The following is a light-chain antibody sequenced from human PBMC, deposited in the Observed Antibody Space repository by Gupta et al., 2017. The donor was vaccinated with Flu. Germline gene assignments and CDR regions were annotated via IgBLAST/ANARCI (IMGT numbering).Light chain of an antibody. V-gene: IGKV2-40*01. CDR2: ALS. CDR3: RQRLKCPHT. CDR1: QSLIGPRDGNTY. Sequence: TAREPASISCRASQSLIGPRDGNTYLDWYVQKPGQAPQLLLYALSYRASGISDRISGSGSGTDFTLKISRVEAEDVGLYYCRQRLKCPHTFSQGTKLEIK. J-gene: IGKJ2*01.